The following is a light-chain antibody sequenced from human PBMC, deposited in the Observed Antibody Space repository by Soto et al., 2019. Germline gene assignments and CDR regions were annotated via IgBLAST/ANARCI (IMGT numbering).Light chain of an antibody. Sequence: EIVVTQSPATLSVSPGERATLSCRASQSVSGNLAWYQQKPGQAPRLLIYGVSTRATGVPARFSGSGSGTDFTLTISSLEPEDFAVYYCQQRSNWPPFTFGQGTRLEIK. CDR1: QSVSGN. CDR2: GVS. CDR3: QQRSNWPPFT. V-gene: IGKV3-11*01. J-gene: IGKJ5*01.